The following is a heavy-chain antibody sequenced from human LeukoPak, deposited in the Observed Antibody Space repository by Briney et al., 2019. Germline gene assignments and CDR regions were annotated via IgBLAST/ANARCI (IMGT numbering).Heavy chain of an antibody. J-gene: IGHJ4*02. Sequence: GGSLRLSCAASGFTFSSFAMHWVRQAPGKGLEYLSAIYSDGSRTYYADSVKGRFTISRGNSKNTLYFEMSSLRVEDTAVYYCVKSPGSGWPVWGQGTLLTVSS. CDR2: IYSDGSRT. CDR1: GFTFSSFA. V-gene: IGHV3-64D*06. CDR3: VKSPGSGWPV. D-gene: IGHD6-19*01.